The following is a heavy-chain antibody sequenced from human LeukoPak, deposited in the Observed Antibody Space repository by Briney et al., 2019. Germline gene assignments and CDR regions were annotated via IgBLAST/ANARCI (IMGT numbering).Heavy chain of an antibody. Sequence: SETLSLTCTVSGGSISSYYWSWIRQPPGKGLEWIGYIYYSGSTNYNPSLKSRVTISVDTSKNQFSLKLSSVTAADTAMYYCARSRTGGRLQYYYFDYWGQGTLVTVSS. CDR3: ARSRTGGRLQYYYFDY. CDR1: GGSISSYY. CDR2: IYYSGST. V-gene: IGHV4-59*01. J-gene: IGHJ4*02. D-gene: IGHD4-11*01.